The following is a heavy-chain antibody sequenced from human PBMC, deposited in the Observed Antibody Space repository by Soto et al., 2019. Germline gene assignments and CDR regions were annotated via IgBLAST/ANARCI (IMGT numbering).Heavy chain of an antibody. CDR3: ARQVVDGTLAGAGSFDC. Sequence: QLQLQESGPGLVKPSETLSLTCSVSGGSISSSSYYWGWIRQPPGKGLEWIGSFYYSGSTYYNPSLKSRVTISVDTSDNQCSLKLSSVTAADTAVYYCARQVVDGTLAGAGSFDCWGQGTLVTVSS. J-gene: IGHJ4*02. CDR2: FYYSGST. CDR1: GGSISSSSYY. V-gene: IGHV4-39*01. D-gene: IGHD3-10*01.